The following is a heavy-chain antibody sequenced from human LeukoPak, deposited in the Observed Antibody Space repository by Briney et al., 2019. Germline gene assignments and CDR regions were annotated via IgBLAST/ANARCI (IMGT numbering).Heavy chain of an antibody. CDR1: GGSFSGYY. Sequence: SETLSLTCAVYGGSFSGYYWSWIRQPPGKGLEGIGEINHSGSTNYRPSLKSRVTMSLDTSKNQLSLKLSSVTAADTAVYYCARGTLNYSGYDYMDFDYWGQGTLVTVSS. V-gene: IGHV4-34*01. J-gene: IGHJ4*02. CDR3: ARGTLNYSGYDYMDFDY. D-gene: IGHD5-12*01. CDR2: INHSGST.